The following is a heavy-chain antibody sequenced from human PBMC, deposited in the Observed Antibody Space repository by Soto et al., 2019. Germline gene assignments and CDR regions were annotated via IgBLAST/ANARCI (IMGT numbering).Heavy chain of an antibody. Sequence: GESLKISCKGSGYRFSSYWIGWVRQLPGKGLEWMGIIYPGDSDTRYSPSFQGQVTISAEKSINTAYLQWYSLKASDTAMYYCARQDGVMSTADSWGQGTLVTVS. J-gene: IGHJ4*02. D-gene: IGHD2-21*02. V-gene: IGHV5-51*01. CDR3: ARQDGVMSTADS. CDR1: GYRFSSYW. CDR2: IYPGDSDT.